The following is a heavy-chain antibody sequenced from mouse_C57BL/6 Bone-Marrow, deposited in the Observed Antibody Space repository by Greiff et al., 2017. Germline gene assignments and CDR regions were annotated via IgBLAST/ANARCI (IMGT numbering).Heavy chain of an antibody. CDR3: TRCRRGALFAY. CDR2: IRLESDNNAT. V-gene: IGHV6-3*01. CDR1: GFTFSNYW. Sequence: DVMLVESGGGLVQPGGSMKLSCVASGFTFSNYWMNWVRQSPEKGLEWVAQIRLESDNNATHYAESVKGRFTISRDDSKSSVYLQMNNLRAEDTGIYYCTRCRRGALFAYWGQGTLVTVSA. J-gene: IGHJ3*01.